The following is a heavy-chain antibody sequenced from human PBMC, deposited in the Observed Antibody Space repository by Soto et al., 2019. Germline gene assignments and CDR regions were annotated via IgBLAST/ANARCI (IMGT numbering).Heavy chain of an antibody. J-gene: IGHJ5*02. CDR2: ISGSGGST. V-gene: IGHV3-23*01. CDR3: AKIEGREWEPAGFDP. CDR1: GFTFSSYA. Sequence: EVQLLESGGGLVQPGGSLRLSCAASGFTFSSYAMSWVRQAPGKGLEWVSAISGSGGSTYYADSVKGRFTISGDNSKNTLYLQMNSLRAEDTAVYYCAKIEGREWEPAGFDPWGQGTLVTVSS. D-gene: IGHD1-26*01.